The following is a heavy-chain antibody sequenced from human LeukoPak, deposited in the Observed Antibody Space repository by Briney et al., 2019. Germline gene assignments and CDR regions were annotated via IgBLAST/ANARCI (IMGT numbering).Heavy chain of an antibody. D-gene: IGHD5-12*01. J-gene: IGHJ4*02. Sequence: SETLSLTCAVYGGSFSGYYWSWIRQPPGKGLEWIGEINHSGSTNYNPSLKSRVTISVDTSKNQFSLKLSSVTAAGTAVYYCARGLRLRNWGQGTLVTVSS. CDR3: ARGLRLRN. CDR1: GGSFSGYY. V-gene: IGHV4-34*01. CDR2: INHSGST.